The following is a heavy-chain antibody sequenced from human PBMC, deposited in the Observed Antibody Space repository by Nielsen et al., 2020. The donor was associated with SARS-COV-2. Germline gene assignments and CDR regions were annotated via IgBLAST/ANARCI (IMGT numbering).Heavy chain of an antibody. J-gene: IGHJ4*02. V-gene: IGHV3-23*01. CDR3: ARDRYDSSGTDYFDY. CDR2: ISGSGGST. D-gene: IGHD3-22*01. CDR1: GFTFSSYW. Sequence: GESLKISCAASGFTFSSYWMSWVRQAPGKGLEWVSAISGSGGSTYYADSVKGRFTISRDNSKNTLYLQMNSLRAEDTAVYYCARDRYDSSGTDYFDYWGQGTLVTVSS.